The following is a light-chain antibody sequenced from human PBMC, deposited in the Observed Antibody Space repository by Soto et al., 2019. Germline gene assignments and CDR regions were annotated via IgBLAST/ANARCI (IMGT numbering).Light chain of an antibody. V-gene: IGKV3-11*01. CDR2: GAS. Sequence: EVVLTQSPATLSLSPGERATLSCRASENVRTFVDWYQQKPGQAPRLLIYGASNRATGIPARFSGSGSGTDLTLTISNLEPEDFAVYYCQQHSHWPPWTFGQGTWVEIQ. CDR3: QQHSHWPPWT. J-gene: IGKJ1*01. CDR1: ENVRTF.